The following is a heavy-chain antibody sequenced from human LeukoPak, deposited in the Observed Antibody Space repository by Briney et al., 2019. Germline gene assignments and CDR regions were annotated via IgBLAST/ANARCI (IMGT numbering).Heavy chain of an antibody. CDR2: IQRKIDGGTT. J-gene: IGHJ4*02. CDR1: GFSFSNAW. V-gene: IGHV3-15*07. D-gene: IGHD1-14*01. Sequence: GSLRLSCVASGFSFSNAWMNWVRQAPGKGLEWVGRIQRKIDGGTTDYAAPVKGRFTISRDDLKNTVHLQMNSLKTEDTAVYYCTPTGGNNFDYWGQGTLVTVSS. CDR3: TPTGGNNFDY.